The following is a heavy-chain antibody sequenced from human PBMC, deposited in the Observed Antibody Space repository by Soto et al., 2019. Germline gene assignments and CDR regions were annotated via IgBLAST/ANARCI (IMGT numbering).Heavy chain of an antibody. D-gene: IGHD2-15*01. V-gene: IGHV3-23*01. CDR1: GFTFSSYA. CDR3: AKDLGCCSGGSCYFHGMDV. Sequence: EVQLLESGGGLVQPGGSLRLSCAASGFTFSSYAMSWVRQAPGKGLEWVSAISGSGGSTYYADSVKGRFTISRDNSKNRLYLQMNSLRAEDTAVYYCAKDLGCCSGGSCYFHGMDVWGQGTTVTVSS. CDR2: ISGSGGST. J-gene: IGHJ6*02.